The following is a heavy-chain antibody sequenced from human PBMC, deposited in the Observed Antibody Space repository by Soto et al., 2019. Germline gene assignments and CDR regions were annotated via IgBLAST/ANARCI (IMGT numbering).Heavy chain of an antibody. Sequence: XGPARGNRTQSLTLTCSFSGFSLSTSQMGVGWIRQPPGKALQRLALIYWNDDKRYNPSLKSRLTITKDTSENQVFLTMTNMDPVDTATYYCAHIFYNSPGGYFGPWGKETLVT. V-gene: IGHV2-5*01. CDR3: AHIFYNSPGGYFGP. D-gene: IGHD1-1*01. J-gene: IGHJ4*02. CDR1: GFSLSTSQMG. CDR2: IYWNDDK.